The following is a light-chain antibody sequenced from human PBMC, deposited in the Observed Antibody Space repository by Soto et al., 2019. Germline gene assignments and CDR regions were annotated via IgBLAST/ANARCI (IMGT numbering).Light chain of an antibody. Sequence: EIMMTQSPVTLSVSPGERATLSCRASQSVNSNLAWYQQKPGQAPRLLIYGASTRATGIPASFIGNRSGTEFTLTASRLEPADFAVYFCQQYSSSQGWTFGQGTKVDIK. CDR1: QSVNSN. V-gene: IGKV3-15*01. CDR3: QQYSSSQGWT. CDR2: GAS. J-gene: IGKJ1*01.